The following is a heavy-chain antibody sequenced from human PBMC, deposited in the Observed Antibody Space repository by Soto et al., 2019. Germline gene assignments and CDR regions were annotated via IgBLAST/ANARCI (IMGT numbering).Heavy chain of an antibody. Sequence: QVQLVQSGAEMKKPGASVKVSCKASGYTFSAYYIHWVRQAPGQGLEWMGWINPQDGDTDYSHKFQDWVTMSRDTSITTAYTEVASLKSDHTAVYYCASEDPTCSNSACYGNNGLDVWGQANTVTVSS. CDR1: GYTFSAYY. J-gene: IGHJ6*02. CDR3: ASEDPTCSNSACYGNNGLDV. D-gene: IGHD2-2*01. V-gene: IGHV1-2*04. CDR2: INPQDGDT.